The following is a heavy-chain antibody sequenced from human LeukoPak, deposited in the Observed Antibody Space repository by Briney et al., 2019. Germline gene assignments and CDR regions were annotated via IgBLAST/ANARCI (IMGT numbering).Heavy chain of an antibody. V-gene: IGHV3-30-3*01. J-gene: IGHJ4*02. D-gene: IGHD4-17*01. CDR1: GFTFSSYA. CDR3: ARGHTATTAFDY. Sequence: PGGSLRLSCAASGFTFSSYAMHWVRQAPGKGLEWVAVISYDGSNKYYADSVKGRFTISRDNSKNTLYLQMNSLRAEDTAVYYCARGHTATTAFDYWGQGTLVTVSS. CDR2: ISYDGSNK.